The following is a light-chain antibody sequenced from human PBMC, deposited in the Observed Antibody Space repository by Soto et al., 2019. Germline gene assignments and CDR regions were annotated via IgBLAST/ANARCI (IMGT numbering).Light chain of an antibody. V-gene: IGLV2-8*01. Sequence: QSVLTQPPSASGSPGQSVAISCTGTSSDVGGYDYVSWYQQHPGKAPKLMIYDVSKRPSGVPDRFSGSKSDNTASLTVSGLQAEDEADYYRSSYAGTYIVFGTGTKVTVL. CDR1: SSDVGGYDY. J-gene: IGLJ1*01. CDR2: DVS. CDR3: SSYAGTYIV.